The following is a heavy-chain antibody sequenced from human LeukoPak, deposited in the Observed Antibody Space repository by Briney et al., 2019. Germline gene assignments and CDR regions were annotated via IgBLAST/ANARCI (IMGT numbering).Heavy chain of an antibody. CDR1: GYTFTGYY. CDR2: INPNSGGT. V-gene: IGHV1-2*02. Sequence: ASVKVSCKASGYTFTGYYMHWVRQAPGQGLEWMGWINPNSGGTNYAQKFQGRVTMTRDTSISTAYMELSRLRSDDTAVYYCARDGSGYYYAFDIWGLGTKVTVSA. CDR3: ARDGSGYYYAFDI. D-gene: IGHD3-22*01. J-gene: IGHJ3*02.